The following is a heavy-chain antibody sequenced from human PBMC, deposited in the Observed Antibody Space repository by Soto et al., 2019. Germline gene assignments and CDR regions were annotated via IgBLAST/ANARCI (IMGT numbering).Heavy chain of an antibody. CDR1: CGSISSSNW. CDR2: IYHSGST. Sequence: PSETLSLTCAVSCGSISSSNWWSWVRQPPGKGLEWIGEIYHSGSTNYNPSLKSRVTISVDKSKNQFSLKLSSVTAADTAVYYCARAPLLWFGLDYWGQGTLVTVSS. V-gene: IGHV4-4*02. D-gene: IGHD3-10*01. CDR3: ARAPLLWFGLDY. J-gene: IGHJ4*02.